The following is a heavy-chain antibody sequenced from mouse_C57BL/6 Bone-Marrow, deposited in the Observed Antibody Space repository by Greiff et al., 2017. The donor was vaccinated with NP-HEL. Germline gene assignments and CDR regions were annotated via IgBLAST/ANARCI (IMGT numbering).Heavy chain of an antibody. CDR2: INPSSGYT. J-gene: IGHJ2*01. CDR1: GYTFTSYW. D-gene: IGHD2-4*01. Sequence: VQLKQSGAELAKPGASVKLSCKASGYTFTSYWMHWVKQRPGQGLEWIGYINPSSGYTKYNQKFKDKATLTADKSSSTAYMQLSSLTYEDSAVYYCARGRLRPSYYFDYWGQGTTLTVSS. CDR3: ARGRLRPSYYFDY. V-gene: IGHV1-7*01.